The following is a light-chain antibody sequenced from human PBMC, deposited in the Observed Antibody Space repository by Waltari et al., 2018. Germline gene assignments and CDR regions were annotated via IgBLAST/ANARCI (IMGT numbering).Light chain of an antibody. CDR3: GTWDSRLSAGEV. J-gene: IGLJ2*01. CDR2: DNN. V-gene: IGLV1-51*01. CDR1: RSNIGNHY. Sequence: QSVLTQPPSVSAAAGQRVTISCSGSRSNIGNHYVAWYQQLPGAAPRLLIYDNNKRPSQISDRFSGSKSGTSATLGITGLRTGDEAVYYCGTWDSRLSAGEVFGGGTKLTVL.